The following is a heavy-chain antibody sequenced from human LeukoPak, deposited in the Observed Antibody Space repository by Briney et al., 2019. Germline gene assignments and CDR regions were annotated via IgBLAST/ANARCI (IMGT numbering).Heavy chain of an antibody. J-gene: IGHJ4*02. V-gene: IGHV3-23*01. D-gene: IGHD5-18*01. Sequence: SGGSLRLSCAASGFTFSNYWMSWVRQAPGKGLEWVSAISGSGGSTYYADSVKGRFTISRDNSKNTLFLQMNSLRAEDTAVYYCTKDTVDTTMVPYYFEYWGQGTLVTVSS. CDR2: ISGSGGST. CDR1: GFTFSNYW. CDR3: TKDTVDTTMVPYYFEY.